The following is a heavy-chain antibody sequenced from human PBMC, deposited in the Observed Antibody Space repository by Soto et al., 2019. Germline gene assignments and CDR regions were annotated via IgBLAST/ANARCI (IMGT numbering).Heavy chain of an antibody. CDR1: GFTVSSNY. CDR3: ARTVTIFGVVKHFDY. D-gene: IGHD3-3*01. CDR2: IYSGGST. Sequence: EVQLVESGGGLVQPGGSLSLSCAASGFTVSSNYMSWVRQAPGKGLEWVSVIYSGGSTYYADSVKGRFTISRHNSKNTRYLQMNSLRAEDTAVYYCARTVTIFGVVKHFDYWGQGTLVTVSS. V-gene: IGHV3-53*04. J-gene: IGHJ4*02.